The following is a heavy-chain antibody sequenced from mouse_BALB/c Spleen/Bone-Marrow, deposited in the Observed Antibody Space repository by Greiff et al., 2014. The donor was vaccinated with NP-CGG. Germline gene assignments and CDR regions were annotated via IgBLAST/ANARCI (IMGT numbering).Heavy chain of an antibody. V-gene: IGHV14-3*02. CDR3: ASYYYGSSLFAY. CDR1: GFNIKDTY. J-gene: IGHJ3*01. CDR2: IDPANGNT. D-gene: IGHD1-1*01. Sequence: EVQLQQSGAELVKPGASVKLSCTASGFNIKDTYMHWVKQRPEQGLEWIGRIDPANGNTIYDPKFQGKATITADTSSNTAYLQLSSLTSEDTAVYYCASYYYGSSLFAYWGQGTLVTVSA.